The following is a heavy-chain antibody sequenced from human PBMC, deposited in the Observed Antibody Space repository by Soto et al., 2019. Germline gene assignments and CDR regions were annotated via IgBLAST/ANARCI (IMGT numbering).Heavy chain of an antibody. V-gene: IGHV4-30-2*01. CDR1: DGSISSGGYS. D-gene: IGHD6-19*01. CDR2: IYHSGST. CDR3: ARAGGLGAVAVDY. Sequence: QLQLQESGSGLVKPSQTLSLTCAVSDGSISSGGYSWSWIRQPPGKGLEWIGYIYHSGSTYYTPSLKSRVPISVDRSKNQFSLKLSSVTAADTAVYYCARAGGLGAVAVDYWGQGTLVTVSA. J-gene: IGHJ4*02.